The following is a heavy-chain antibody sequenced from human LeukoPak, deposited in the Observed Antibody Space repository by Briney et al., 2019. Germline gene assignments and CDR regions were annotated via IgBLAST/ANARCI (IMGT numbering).Heavy chain of an antibody. D-gene: IGHD1-26*01. J-gene: IGHJ4*02. V-gene: IGHV1-2*02. CDR1: GYTFTGYY. CDR2: INPNSGGT. Sequence: ASVKVSCKASGYTFTGYYMHWVRQAPGQGLEWMGWINPNSGGTNYAQKFQGRVTMTRDTSISTAYMELSRLRSDDTAVYYCASLVGATKGRSYYFDYWGQGTLVIVSS. CDR3: ASLVGATKGRSYYFDY.